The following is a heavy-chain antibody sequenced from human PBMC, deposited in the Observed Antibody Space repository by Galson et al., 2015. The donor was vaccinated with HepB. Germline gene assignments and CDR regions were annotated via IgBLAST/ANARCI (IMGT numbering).Heavy chain of an antibody. CDR1: GFTFSSYS. Sequence: SLRLSCAASGFTFSSYSMNWVRQAPGKGLEWVSFISSSSTTIYYADSVKGRFTISRDDAKNSLYLQMNSLRAEDTAVYYCARDLTGYSSTCRRYWFFDLWGRGTLVTVSS. D-gene: IGHD6-13*01. V-gene: IGHV3-48*04. J-gene: IGHJ2*01. CDR3: ARDLTGYSSTCRRYWFFDL. CDR2: ISSSSTTI.